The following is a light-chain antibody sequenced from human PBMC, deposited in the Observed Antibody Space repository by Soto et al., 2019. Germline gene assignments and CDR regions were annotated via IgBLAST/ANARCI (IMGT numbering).Light chain of an antibody. Sequence: DIQMTQSPSSLSASVGDRVTITCRASQSISIYLNWYQLKPGKAPNLLICDASDLEMGVPSRFSGSGSGTDFTFTINSLQPEDIATYYCQQYDDFPLSFGGGTKVDIK. CDR3: QQYDDFPLS. CDR1: QSISIY. V-gene: IGKV1-33*01. CDR2: DAS. J-gene: IGKJ4*01.